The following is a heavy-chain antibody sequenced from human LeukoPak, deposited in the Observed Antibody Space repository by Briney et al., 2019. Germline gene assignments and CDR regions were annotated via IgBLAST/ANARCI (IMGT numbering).Heavy chain of an antibody. CDR1: GSSVSTFY. CDR3: ARGSTDVYWYLDV. Sequence: PSETLSLTCIVSGSSVSTFYWSWLRQSPGTGLEWIGFVHDTGSTAYNPSLKSRVTISLETAKNQLSLMLTSVTAADTAMYYCARGSTDVYWYLDVWGRGTLATVSS. CDR2: VHDTGST. D-gene: IGHD1-26*01. V-gene: IGHV4-59*02. J-gene: IGHJ2*01.